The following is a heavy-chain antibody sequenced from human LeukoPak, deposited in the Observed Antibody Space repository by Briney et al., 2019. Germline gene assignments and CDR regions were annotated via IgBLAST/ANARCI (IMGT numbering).Heavy chain of an antibody. CDR2: MSGSGGMT. CDR3: AKGPFFYYDASGYNYFDF. Sequence: GGSLRLSCAASGFIFSSYGMHWVRQPPGKGLEWVSAMSGSGGMTYSADSVKGRFTMSRDNSKETLYLQMNSLRAEDTAVYYCAKGPFFYYDASGYNYFDFWGQGTLVTVSS. CDR1: GFIFSSYG. V-gene: IGHV3-23*01. D-gene: IGHD3-22*01. J-gene: IGHJ4*02.